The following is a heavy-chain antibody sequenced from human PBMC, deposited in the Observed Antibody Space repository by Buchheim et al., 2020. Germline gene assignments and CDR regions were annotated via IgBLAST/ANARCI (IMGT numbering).Heavy chain of an antibody. CDR1: GFTFSSFT. CDR2: ITSSSTV. Sequence: EVQLVESGGGLVQPGGSLRLSCAASGFTFSSFTMNWVRQAPGKGLEWVSYITSSSTVYYAESVKGRFTISRDTAKNSLYMQMNSLRAEDTAVYYCARDLAVGRAFDIWGQGT. D-gene: IGHD6-19*01. J-gene: IGHJ3*02. CDR3: ARDLAVGRAFDI. V-gene: IGHV3-48*01.